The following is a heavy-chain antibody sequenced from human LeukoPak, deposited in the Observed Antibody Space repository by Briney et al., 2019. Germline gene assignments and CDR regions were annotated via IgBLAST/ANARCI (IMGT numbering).Heavy chain of an antibody. J-gene: IGHJ4*02. CDR1: GFTFSSYW. CDR2: IKQDGSEK. D-gene: IGHD5-18*01. V-gene: IGHV3-7*01. CDR3: ARGGLVDTAMVLPRKTGGY. Sequence: PGGSLRLSCAASGFTFSSYWMSWVRQAPGKGLEWVANIKQDGSEKYYVDSVKGRFTISRDNAKNSLYLQMNSLRAEDTAVYYCARGGLVDTAMVLPRKTGGYWGQGTLVTVSS.